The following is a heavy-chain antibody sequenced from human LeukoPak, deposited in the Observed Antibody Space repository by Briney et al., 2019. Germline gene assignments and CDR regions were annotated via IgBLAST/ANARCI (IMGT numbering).Heavy chain of an antibody. CDR1: GYSFSGYY. Sequence: ASVKVSCKASGYSFSGYYIHWVRQAPGQGLEWMGWINPKSGGTQFKENFQGRVTMTRDSSISTAYLELSGLRSDDTAVYYCARARIAVAGTEVGYFDLWGRGTLVTVSS. D-gene: IGHD6-19*01. J-gene: IGHJ2*01. CDR2: INPKSGGT. CDR3: ARARIAVAGTEVGYFDL. V-gene: IGHV1-2*02.